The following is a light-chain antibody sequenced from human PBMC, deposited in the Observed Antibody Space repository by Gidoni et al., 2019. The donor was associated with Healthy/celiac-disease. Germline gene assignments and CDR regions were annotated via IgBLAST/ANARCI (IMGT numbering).Light chain of an antibody. V-gene: IGKV3-11*01. Sequence: DIVLTQSPDTLSLSPGDRATLSCRASQSVSRYLAWYQQKPGQAHRLLIYDASNRATGIPARFSGSGSGTDFTLTISSLVPEDFAVYYCQQRSNWPPELTFXGXTKVEIK. CDR3: QQRSNWPPELT. CDR1: QSVSRY. J-gene: IGKJ4*01. CDR2: DAS.